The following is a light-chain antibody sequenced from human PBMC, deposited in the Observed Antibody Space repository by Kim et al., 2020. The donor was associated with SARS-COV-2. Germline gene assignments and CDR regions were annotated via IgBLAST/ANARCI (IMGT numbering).Light chain of an antibody. CDR3: QQFNNYPLT. V-gene: IGKV1D-13*01. Sequence: SVGDSVTITCRASQGISSALAWYQQKPGKAPKLLIYDASAVESGVPSRFSVSGSGTDFALTISSLQPEDFATYYCQQFNNYPLTFGQGTKVDIK. CDR2: DAS. J-gene: IGKJ1*01. CDR1: QGISSA.